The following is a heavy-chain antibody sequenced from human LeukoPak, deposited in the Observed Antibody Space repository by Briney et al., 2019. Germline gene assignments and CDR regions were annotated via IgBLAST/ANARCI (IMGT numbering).Heavy chain of an antibody. D-gene: IGHD3-10*01. V-gene: IGHV4-30-2*01. Sequence: SETLSLTCAVSGGSISSGGYSWSWIRQPPGKGLEWLGYIYHSGSTYYNPSLKSRVTISVDRSKNQFSLKLSSVTAADTAVYYCAREVTMVRGAPTRPYNWFDPWGQGTLVTVSS. CDR3: AREVTMVRGAPTRPYNWFDP. J-gene: IGHJ5*02. CDR1: GGSISSGGYS. CDR2: IYHSGST.